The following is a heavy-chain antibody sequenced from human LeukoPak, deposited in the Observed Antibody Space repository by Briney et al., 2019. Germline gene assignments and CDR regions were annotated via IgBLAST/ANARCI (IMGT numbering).Heavy chain of an antibody. V-gene: IGHV3-23*01. CDR1: GFTFSSYA. Sequence: SGGSLRLSCAASGFTFSSYAMSWVRQAPGKGLEWVSAISGSGGSTYYADSVKGRFTISRDNSKNTLYLQMNSLRAEDTAVYYCAKDLACSSTSCYSYWGQGTLVTVPS. CDR2: ISGSGGST. CDR3: AKDLACSSTSCYSY. D-gene: IGHD2-2*01. J-gene: IGHJ4*02.